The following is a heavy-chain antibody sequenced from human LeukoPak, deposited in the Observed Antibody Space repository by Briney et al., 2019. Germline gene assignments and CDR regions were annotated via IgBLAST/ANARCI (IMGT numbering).Heavy chain of an antibody. V-gene: IGHV3-30*02. CDR2: IRDDGSSE. CDR3: AKLVDYCEGRTCFTTYYYTDI. D-gene: IGHD4/OR15-4a*01. J-gene: IGHJ6*03. Sequence: GGSLRLSCAVSGLTFSISGMHWVRQAPGKGLEWVTFIRDDGSSEYCAESVKGRFTVSRDHSKNTLHLQMNSLTLEDTAVYYCAKLVDYCEGRTCFTTYYYTDIWGKGTTVTVSS. CDR1: GLTFSISG.